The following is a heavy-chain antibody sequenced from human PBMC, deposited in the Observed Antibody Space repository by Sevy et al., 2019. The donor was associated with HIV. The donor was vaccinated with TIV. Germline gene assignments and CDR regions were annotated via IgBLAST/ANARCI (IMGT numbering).Heavy chain of an antibody. CDR3: TRLLGNIEFGYYSDY. J-gene: IGHJ4*02. Sequence: ASVKVSCKASGYTFTSDGISWVRQAPGQGLEWMGWISVYNGKTNYAQKFQGRVTMTTDTSTRTAYMELRSLRSDDTALYYRTRLLGNIEFGYYSDYWGQGTLVTVSS. CDR2: ISVYNGKT. V-gene: IGHV1-18*01. CDR1: GYTFTSDG. D-gene: IGHD3-16*01.